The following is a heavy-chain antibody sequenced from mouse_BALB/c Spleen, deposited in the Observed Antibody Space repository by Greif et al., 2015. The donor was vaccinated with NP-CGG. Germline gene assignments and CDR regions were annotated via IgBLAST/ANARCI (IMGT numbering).Heavy chain of an antibody. CDR3: ARWDWYFDV. CDR2: IDPANGNT. J-gene: IGHJ1*01. V-gene: IGHV14-3*02. CDR1: GFNIKDTY. Sequence: EVQVVESGAELVKPGASVKLSCTASGFNIKDTYMHWVKQRPEQGLEWIGRIDPANGNTKYDPKFQGKATITADTSSNTAYLQLSSLTPEDTAVYYCARWDWYFDVWGAGTTVTVSS.